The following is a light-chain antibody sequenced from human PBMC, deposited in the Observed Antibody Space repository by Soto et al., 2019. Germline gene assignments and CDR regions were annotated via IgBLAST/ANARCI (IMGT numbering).Light chain of an antibody. V-gene: IGKV1-5*01. CDR3: QQYTSYSSLT. Sequence: DIQMTQSPSTLSASVGDRVTITCRASQSISSWLAWYQQKPGKAPKLLIYDASSLESGVPSRFSGSGSGTEFTLTISRLQHDDFANYYCQQYTSYSSLTFCGGTKVEIK. CDR1: QSISSW. J-gene: IGKJ4*01. CDR2: DAS.